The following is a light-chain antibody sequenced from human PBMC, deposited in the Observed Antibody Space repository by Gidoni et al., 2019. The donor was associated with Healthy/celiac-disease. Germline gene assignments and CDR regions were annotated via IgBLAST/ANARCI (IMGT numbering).Light chain of an antibody. CDR3: QQRSNWPYT. Sequence: EIVLTQSPATLSLSPGERPTLSCRASQRVSSYLAWDQQKPGQAPRLLKYDASNRATGIPARFSGSGSGTDFTLTISSLEPEDFAVYYCQQRSNWPYTFGQGTKLEIK. CDR2: DAS. V-gene: IGKV3-11*01. J-gene: IGKJ2*01. CDR1: QRVSSY.